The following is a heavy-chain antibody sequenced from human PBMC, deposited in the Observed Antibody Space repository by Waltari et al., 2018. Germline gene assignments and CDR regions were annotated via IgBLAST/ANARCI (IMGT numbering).Heavy chain of an antibody. CDR2: IYHSGST. CDR3: ARDLHSGWFDP. CDR1: GYSLSSGYY. J-gene: IGHJ5*02. V-gene: IGHV4-38-2*02. Sequence: QVQLQESGPGLVKPSETLSLTCTVPGYSLSSGYYWGWIRQPPGKGLEWIGSIYHSGSTYYNPSLKSRVTISVDTSKNQFSLKLSSVTAADTAVYYCARDLHSGWFDPWGQGTLVTVSS.